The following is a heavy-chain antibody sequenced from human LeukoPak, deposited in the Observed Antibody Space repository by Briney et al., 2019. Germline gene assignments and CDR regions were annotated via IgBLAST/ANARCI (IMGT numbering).Heavy chain of an antibody. J-gene: IGHJ4*02. CDR1: GFTVSSNY. D-gene: IGHD4-17*01. Sequence: GGSLRLSCAASGFTVSSNYMSWVRQAPGKGLEWVSVIYSGGSTYYADSVKGRFTISRDNSKNTLYLQMNSLRAEDTAVYYCARDPSDYGDYGGGGYWGQGTLVTVSS. CDR3: ARDPSDYGDYGGGGY. CDR2: IYSGGST. V-gene: IGHV3-53*01.